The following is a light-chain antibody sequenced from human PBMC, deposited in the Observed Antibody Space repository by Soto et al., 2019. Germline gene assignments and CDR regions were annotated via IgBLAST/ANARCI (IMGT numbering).Light chain of an antibody. CDR2: GAS. CDR3: QQYNNWPQT. Sequence: VMTQAPATLSVSPGERVTLSCRASQTINNNVAWYQLKDGQVPRLLIYGASTRATDIPARFSGSGSGTGFTLTISSLQSEDFAEYHCQQYNNWPQTFGQGT. CDR1: QTINNN. J-gene: IGKJ1*01. V-gene: IGKV3-15*01.